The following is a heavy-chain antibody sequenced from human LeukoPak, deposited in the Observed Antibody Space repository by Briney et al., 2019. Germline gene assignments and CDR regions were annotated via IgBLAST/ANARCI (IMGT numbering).Heavy chain of an antibody. J-gene: IGHJ6*03. CDR1: AFIFSRYW. Sequence: PGGSLRLSCVASAFIFSRYWMSWVRQAPGKGLEWVANIKEDGSEENYVDSVRGRFTISRDNGKNSLYLQMNSLRAEDTAVYYCARDREDWNYVPHFYFYYMDVWGKGTTVTVSS. D-gene: IGHD1-7*01. CDR2: IKEDGSEE. CDR3: ARDREDWNYVPHFYFYYMDV. V-gene: IGHV3-7*01.